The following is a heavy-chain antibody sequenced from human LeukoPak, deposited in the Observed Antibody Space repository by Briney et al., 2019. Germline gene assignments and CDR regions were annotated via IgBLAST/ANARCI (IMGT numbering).Heavy chain of an antibody. V-gene: IGHV3-30*18. CDR1: GFTFSSYG. D-gene: IGHD3-10*01. CDR3: AKDTMVYYYYGMDV. J-gene: IGHJ6*02. CDR2: ISYDGSNK. Sequence: GGSLRLSCAASGFTFSSYGMHWVRQAPRKGLGWVAVISYDGSNKYYADSVKGRFTISRDNSKNTLYLQMNSLRAEDTAVYYCAKDTMVYYYYGMDVWGQGTTVTVS.